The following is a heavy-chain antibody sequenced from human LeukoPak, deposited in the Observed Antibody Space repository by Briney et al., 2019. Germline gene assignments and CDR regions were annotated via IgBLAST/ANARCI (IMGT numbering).Heavy chain of an antibody. CDR1: GFTFSTYW. Sequence: GRSLRLSCAASGFTFSTYWMHWVRQAPGKGLVWVSRINRDASSIAYADSVQGRFTISRDNAKNTLYLQMNNLRAEDTAVDHGRDFWGQGALVTVSS. CDR2: INRDASSI. J-gene: IGHJ4*02. CDR3: RDF. V-gene: IGHV3-74*01.